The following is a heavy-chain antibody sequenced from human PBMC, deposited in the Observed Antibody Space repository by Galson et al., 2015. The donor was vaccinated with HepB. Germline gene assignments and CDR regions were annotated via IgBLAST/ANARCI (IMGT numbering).Heavy chain of an antibody. V-gene: IGHV1-18*01. D-gene: IGHD3-22*01. J-gene: IGHJ4*02. Sequence: SVKVSCKASGYTFSRFSISWLRQAPGQGLEWMGWISGYDGHVNYAQKFQGRLTMTTDTSTSTAHMELRSLRSDDTAVYYCARFYDSRFDYWGQGTLVTVSS. CDR2: ISGYDGHV. CDR3: ARFYDSRFDY. CDR1: GYTFSRFS.